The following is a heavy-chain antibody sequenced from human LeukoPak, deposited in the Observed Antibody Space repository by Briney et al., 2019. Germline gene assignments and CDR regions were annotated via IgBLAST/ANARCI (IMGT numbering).Heavy chain of an antibody. J-gene: IGHJ6*02. CDR3: ARDCPTISGPIAAPGAEPPPLGYYYYGMDV. CDR1: GYTFTSYG. CDR2: ISAYNGNT. V-gene: IGHV1-18*01. Sequence: ASVKVSCKASGYTFTSYGISWVRQAPGQGLEWMGWISAYNGNTNYAQKLQGRVTMTTDTSTSTAYMELRSLRSDDTAVYYCARDCPTISGPIAAPGAEPPPLGYYYYGMDVWGQGTTVTVSS. D-gene: IGHD3-3*01.